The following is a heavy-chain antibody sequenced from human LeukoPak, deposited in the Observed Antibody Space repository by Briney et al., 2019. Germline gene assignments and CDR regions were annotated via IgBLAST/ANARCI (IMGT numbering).Heavy chain of an antibody. CDR1: GFTFSSYW. D-gene: IGHD6-13*01. Sequence: PVGSLRLSCAASGFTFSSYWTYWVRQAPGKGLLWVSRISSDGSSTSYADSVKGRFTISRDNAKNTLYLQMNGLCAEDTSVDDCTRDPTHSRGYFDLWGRGTLVTVSS. CDR3: TRDPTHSRGYFDL. CDR2: ISSDGSST. J-gene: IGHJ2*01. V-gene: IGHV3-74*01.